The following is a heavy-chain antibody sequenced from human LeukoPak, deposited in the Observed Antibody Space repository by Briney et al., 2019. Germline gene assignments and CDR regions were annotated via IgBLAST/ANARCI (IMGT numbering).Heavy chain of an antibody. V-gene: IGHV4-34*01. Sequence: SETLSLTCAVYGGSFSGYYWSWIRQPPGKGLEWIGEINHSGSTYYNPSLKSRLTISVDTSKNQFSLKLRSVTAADTALYYCASTSPKYYYESSGYSSLFDNWGQGTLVTASS. CDR1: GGSFSGYY. J-gene: IGHJ4*02. CDR3: ASTSPKYYYESSGYSSLFDN. CDR2: INHSGST. D-gene: IGHD3-22*01.